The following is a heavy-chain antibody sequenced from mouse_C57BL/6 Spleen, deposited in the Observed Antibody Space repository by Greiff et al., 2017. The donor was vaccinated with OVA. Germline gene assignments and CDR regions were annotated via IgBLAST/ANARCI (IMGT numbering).Heavy chain of an antibody. CDR1: GYTFTSYW. Sequence: QVHVKQPGAELVRPGSSVKLSCKASGYTFTSYWMHWVKQRPIQGLEWIGNIDPSDSETHYNQKFKDKATLTVDKSSSTAYMQLSSLPSEDSAVYYCARDYYGSSDYFDYWGQGTTLTVSS. CDR2: IDPSDSET. J-gene: IGHJ2*01. V-gene: IGHV1-52*01. D-gene: IGHD1-1*01. CDR3: ARDYYGSSDYFDY.